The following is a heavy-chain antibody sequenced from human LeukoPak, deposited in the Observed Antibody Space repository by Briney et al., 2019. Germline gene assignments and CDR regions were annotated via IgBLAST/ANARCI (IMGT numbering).Heavy chain of an antibody. J-gene: IGHJ4*02. CDR1: GYTFTGYY. CDR3: ARDYYDSSGTHY. V-gene: IGHV1-18*04. Sequence: ASVKVSCKASGYTFTGYYMHWVRQAPGQGLEWMGWISAYNGNTNYAQKLQGRVTMTTDTSTSTAYMELRSLRSDDTAVYYCARDYYDSSGTHYWGQGTLVTVSS. D-gene: IGHD3-22*01. CDR2: ISAYNGNT.